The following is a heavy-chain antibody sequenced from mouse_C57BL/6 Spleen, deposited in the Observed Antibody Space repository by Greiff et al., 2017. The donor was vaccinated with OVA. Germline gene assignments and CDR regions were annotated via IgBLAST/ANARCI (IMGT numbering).Heavy chain of an antibody. CDR2: IDPSDSYT. J-gene: IGHJ4*01. CDR3: ARRDYSSYVGAMDY. D-gene: IGHD2-5*01. CDR1: GYTFTSYW. V-gene: IGHV1-69*01. Sequence: QVQLQQPGAELVMPGASVKLSCKASGYTFTSYWMHWVKQRPGQGLEWIGEIDPSDSYTNYNQKFKGKATLTVDKSSSTAYMQLSSLTSDDSAVYYCARRDYSSYVGAMDYWGQGTSVTVSS.